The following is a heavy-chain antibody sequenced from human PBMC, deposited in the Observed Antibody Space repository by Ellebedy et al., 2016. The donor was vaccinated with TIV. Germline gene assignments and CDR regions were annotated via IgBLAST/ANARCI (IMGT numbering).Heavy chain of an antibody. J-gene: IGHJ4*02. CDR1: GGSISSGGYY. CDR3: ARRAKYYDFWSGSYFDY. CDR2: IYYSGST. V-gene: IGHV4-31*03. Sequence: LRLXCTVSGGSISSGGYYWSWIRQHPGKGLEWIGYIYYSGSTYYNPSLKSRVTISVDRSKNQFSLKLSSVTAADTAVYYCARRAKYYDFWSGSYFDYWGQGTLVTVSS. D-gene: IGHD3-3*01.